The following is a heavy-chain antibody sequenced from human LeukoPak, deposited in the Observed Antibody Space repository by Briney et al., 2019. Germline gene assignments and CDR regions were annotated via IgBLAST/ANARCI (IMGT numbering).Heavy chain of an antibody. CDR3: IPPAAGLRRTISTEYFQH. J-gene: IGHJ1*01. CDR2: ISGSGETI. Sequence: PGGSLRLSCAAAGLTFSSYEMYWVRQAPGKGLEWVSYISGSGETIYYAASVKGRFTISRDNANKSLYLRMSSLRVEDTAIYYCIPPAAGLRRTISTEYFQHWGQGALVTVSS. CDR1: GLTFSSYE. D-gene: IGHD6-13*01. V-gene: IGHV3-48*03.